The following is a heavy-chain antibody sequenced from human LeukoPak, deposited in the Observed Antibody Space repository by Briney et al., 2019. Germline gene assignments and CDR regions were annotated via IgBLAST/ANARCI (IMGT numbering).Heavy chain of an antibody. J-gene: IGHJ3*02. D-gene: IGHD3-9*01. CDR1: GGTFSSYA. CDR3: ARDVLRYFDWLPHDAFDI. V-gene: IGHV1-69*05. Sequence: ASVKVSCQASGGTFSSYAISWVRQAPGQGLEWMGRIIPIFGTANYAQKFQGRVTITTDESTSTAYMELSSLRSEDTAVYYCARDVLRYFDWLPHDAFDIWGQGTMVTVSS. CDR2: IIPIFGTA.